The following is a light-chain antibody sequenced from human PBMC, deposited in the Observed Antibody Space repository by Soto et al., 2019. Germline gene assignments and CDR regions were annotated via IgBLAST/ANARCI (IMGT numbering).Light chain of an antibody. V-gene: IGKV3-20*01. CDR3: QHFGYPQWT. CDR1: QIGSGNY. CDR2: ATS. J-gene: IGKJ1*01. Sequence: LVLTQSPGTLSLSPGETAALSCRASQIGSGNYLSWYQQKPGQAPRLLIYATSTRAPGIPDRFSGSGSATDFTRTINGLEPEDSAVYFCQHFGYPQWTFGRGTKVDI.